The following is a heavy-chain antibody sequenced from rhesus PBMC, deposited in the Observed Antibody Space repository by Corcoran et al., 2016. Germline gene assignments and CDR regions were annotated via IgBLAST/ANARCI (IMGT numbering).Heavy chain of an antibody. V-gene: IGHV2-1*01. J-gene: IGHJ4*01. Sequence: QVTLKESGPARGKPTQTLTLTCTFSGFSLSTSGMGVGLIRQLSRQTLEWLSPIYWNDDKYYTTSLMSRLTISKDTSKNQVVLTMTNMDPVDTATYYCARRPSIPAAASFDYWGQGVLVTVSS. CDR2: IYWNDDK. CDR1: GFSLSTSGMG. CDR3: ARRPSIPAAASFDY. D-gene: IGHD6-31*01.